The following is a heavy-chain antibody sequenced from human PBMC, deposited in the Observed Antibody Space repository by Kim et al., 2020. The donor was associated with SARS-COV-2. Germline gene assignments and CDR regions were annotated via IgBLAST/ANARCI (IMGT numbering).Heavy chain of an antibody. J-gene: IGHJ6*02. V-gene: IGHV3-23*01. CDR2: ISGSGSGI. D-gene: IGHD2-21*02. Sequence: GGSLRLSCTASVFSFNNYAMNWVRQGPGKGLEWVASISGSGSGIYYADSVKGRFTISRDNSKNTLFLQMNRLRVEDTALYYCATTPLLFNSCGIDVGGQGTTVTVSS. CDR3: ATTPLLFNSCGIDV. CDR1: VFSFNNYA.